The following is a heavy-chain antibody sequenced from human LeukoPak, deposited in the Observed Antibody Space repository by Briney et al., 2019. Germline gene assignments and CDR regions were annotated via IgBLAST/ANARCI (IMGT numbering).Heavy chain of an antibody. CDR1: GGSISGSSYY. J-gene: IGHJ4*02. Sequence: SETLSLTCTVSGGSISGSSYYWGWVRQPPGKGLERIGSIYYSASTYYKPSLKSRVTISIDTSKNQSSLRLTSVTAADTAVYYCARHDRHVSSAYHLDYWGQGTLVTVSS. CDR3: ARHDRHVSSAYHLDY. V-gene: IGHV4-39*01. D-gene: IGHD3-22*01. CDR2: IYYSAST.